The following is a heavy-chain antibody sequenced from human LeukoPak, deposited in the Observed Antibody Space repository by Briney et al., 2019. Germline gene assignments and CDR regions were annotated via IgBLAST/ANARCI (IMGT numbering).Heavy chain of an antibody. J-gene: IGHJ4*02. CDR3: ARDRRPSDSEIYHGY. CDR1: GYTFTSYG. V-gene: IGHV1-18*01. Sequence: GTSVKVSCKASGYTFTSYGIIWVRQAPGQRLEWMGWIRDYKGNTNYAQKVQGRVTMTTDTCTSTTYMELMSLRSDDTAVYYCARDRRPSDSEIYHGYWGQGTLVTVSS. D-gene: IGHD1-26*01. CDR2: IRDYKGNT.